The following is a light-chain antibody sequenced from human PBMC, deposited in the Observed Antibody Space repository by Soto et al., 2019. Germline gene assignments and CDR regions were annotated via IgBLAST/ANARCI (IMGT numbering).Light chain of an antibody. J-gene: IGLJ1*01. CDR3: SSYTTTRTYF. Sequence: QSALTQPASVSASPGQSITLSCTGSSSDVGGSDHVSWYQQHPGKAPKLMIYDVTNRPSGVSNRFSGSKSGNTASLTISGLQAEDEADYYCSSYTTTRTYFFGTGTKLTVL. CDR1: SSDVGGSDH. V-gene: IGLV2-14*03. CDR2: DVT.